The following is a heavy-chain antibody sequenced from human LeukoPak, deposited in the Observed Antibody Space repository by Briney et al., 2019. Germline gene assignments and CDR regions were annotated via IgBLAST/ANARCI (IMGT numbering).Heavy chain of an antibody. CDR1: GYSMNSGYC. CDR3: ARLDNSAWDFDY. Sequence: SETLSLTCAVSGYSMNSGYCWGWIRQTPGKGLEWIGSMYHSGTTFYNPSLKSRVTISIDTSKNHLSLRLGSVTAADTAVYYCARLDNSAWDFDYWGQGTLVTVSS. D-gene: IGHD1-1*01. V-gene: IGHV4-38-2*01. CDR2: MYHSGTT. J-gene: IGHJ4*02.